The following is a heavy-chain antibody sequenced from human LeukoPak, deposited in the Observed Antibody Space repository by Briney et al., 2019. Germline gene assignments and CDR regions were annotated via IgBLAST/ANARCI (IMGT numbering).Heavy chain of an antibody. V-gene: IGHV3-23*01. CDR2: ISGPGDNT. D-gene: IGHD3-22*01. J-gene: IGHJ2*01. CDR3: AKGRGYNKNWYFDF. CDR1: GGSISSSSYY. Sequence: ETLSLTCTVSGGSISSSSYYWGWIRQPPGKGLEWVSAISGPGDNTYYADSVKGRFTISRDNSKATVYLQVNSLRAEDTASYYCAKGRGYNKNWYFDFWGRGTLVTVSS.